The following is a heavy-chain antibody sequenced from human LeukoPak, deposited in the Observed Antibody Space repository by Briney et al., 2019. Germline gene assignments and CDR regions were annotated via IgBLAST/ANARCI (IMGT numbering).Heavy chain of an antibody. CDR2: ISSSGSTI. D-gene: IGHD2-15*01. V-gene: IGHV3-48*03. CDR1: GFTFSSYE. Sequence: PGGSLRLSCAASGFTFSSYEMNWVRQAPGKGVEWVSYISSSGSTIYYADSVKGRFTISRDNAKNSLYLQMNSLRAEDTAVYYCARLVVAANYGMDVWGKGTTVTVSS. CDR3: ARLVVAANYGMDV. J-gene: IGHJ6*04.